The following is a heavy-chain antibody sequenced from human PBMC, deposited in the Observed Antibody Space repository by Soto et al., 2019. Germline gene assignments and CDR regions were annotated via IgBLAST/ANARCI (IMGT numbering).Heavy chain of an antibody. V-gene: IGHV5-51*01. Sequence: GESLKISCKGSGYNFASHWIGWVRQMPGKGLEWMGIIYPSDSDTRYSPSFQGQVTISADKSISTAYLQWSGLKASDSAVYYCAIRKDYTSTFVFDYWGLGTLVTVSS. CDR3: AIRKDYTSTFVFDY. J-gene: IGHJ4*02. D-gene: IGHD4-4*01. CDR1: GYNFASHW. CDR2: IYPSDSDT.